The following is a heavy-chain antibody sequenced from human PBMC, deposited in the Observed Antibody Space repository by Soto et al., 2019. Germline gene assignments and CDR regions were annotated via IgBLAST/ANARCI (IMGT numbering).Heavy chain of an antibody. D-gene: IGHD5-18*01. CDR2: IYYIGTT. CDR3: VRGGGGYGNGTIDH. Sequence: QVQLQESGPGLVKPSETLSLTCTVSGGSISNYYWSWIRQSPGKGLEWIAYIYYIGTTNYNPSLKCRATISLDTSKNQFSLKLSSVTAADTAVYYCVRGGGGYGNGTIDHWGRGTLVTVSS. CDR1: GGSISNYY. V-gene: IGHV4-59*01. J-gene: IGHJ4*02.